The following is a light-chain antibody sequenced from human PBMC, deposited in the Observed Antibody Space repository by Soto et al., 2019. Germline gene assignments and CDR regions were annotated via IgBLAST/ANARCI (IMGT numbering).Light chain of an antibody. V-gene: IGKV3-11*01. J-gene: IGKJ5*01. CDR3: QQRSNWRRIT. Sequence: EIWLTQSPATLSLSPGERATLSCGASQSVSSYLAWYQQKPGQAPRLLIYDASNRATGIPARFSGSGSGTDFTLTISSLEPEDFAVYYCQQRSNWRRITFGQGTRLEIK. CDR1: QSVSSY. CDR2: DAS.